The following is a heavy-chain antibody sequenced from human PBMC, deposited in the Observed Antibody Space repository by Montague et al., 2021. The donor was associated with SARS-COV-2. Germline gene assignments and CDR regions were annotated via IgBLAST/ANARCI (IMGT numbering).Heavy chain of an antibody. CDR1: GGPVSRISSH. CDR2: FYYAGGT. CDR3: ARLYGSSFDY. J-gene: IGHJ4*02. Sequence: SETLSLTCTVSGGPVSRISSHWGWIRQPPGKGLEYIGSFYYAGGTQYNPSLKSRVTISVDTSNDQFSLKMNSVTAADTAVYFCARLYGSSFDYRGQGTLVTVSS. D-gene: IGHD4-17*01. V-gene: IGHV4-39*01.